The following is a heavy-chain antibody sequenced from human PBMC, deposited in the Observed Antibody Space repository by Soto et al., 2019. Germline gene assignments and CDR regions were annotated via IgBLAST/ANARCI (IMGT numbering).Heavy chain of an antibody. J-gene: IGHJ4*02. CDR3: ARVINMVRGVISRPYFDY. D-gene: IGHD3-10*01. CDR2: INHSGST. V-gene: IGHV4-34*01. Sequence: SETLSLTCAVYGGSFSGYYWSWIRQPPGKGLEWIGEINHSGSTNYNPSLKSRVTISVDTSKNQFSLKLSSVTAADTAVYYCARVINMVRGVISRPYFDYWGQGTLVNVSS. CDR1: GGSFSGYY.